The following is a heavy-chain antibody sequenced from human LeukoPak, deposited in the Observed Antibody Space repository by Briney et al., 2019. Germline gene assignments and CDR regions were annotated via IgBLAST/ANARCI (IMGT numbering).Heavy chain of an antibody. J-gene: IGHJ4*02. D-gene: IGHD2-15*01. CDR3: ARDRNLDCSGGSCYSVRFGLFDY. Sequence: SVKVSCKASGGTFSSYAISWVRQAPGQGLEWMGGIIPIFGTANYAQKFQGRVTITADKSTSTAYMELSSLRSEDTAVYYCARDRNLDCSGGSCYSVRFGLFDYWGQGTLVTVSS. V-gene: IGHV1-69*06. CDR2: IIPIFGTA. CDR1: GGTFSSYA.